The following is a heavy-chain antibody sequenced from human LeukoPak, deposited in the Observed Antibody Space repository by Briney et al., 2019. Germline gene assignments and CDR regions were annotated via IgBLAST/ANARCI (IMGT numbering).Heavy chain of an antibody. Sequence: ASVKVSCKVSGYTLTELSMHWVRQAPGKGLEWMGGFDPEDGETIYAQKFQGRVTMTEDTSTDAAYMELSSLRSEDTAVYYCATDQRHGFGELYYGMDVWGQGTTVTVSS. CDR1: GYTLTELS. CDR2: FDPEDGET. V-gene: IGHV1-24*01. CDR3: ATDQRHGFGELYYGMDV. J-gene: IGHJ6*02. D-gene: IGHD3-10*01.